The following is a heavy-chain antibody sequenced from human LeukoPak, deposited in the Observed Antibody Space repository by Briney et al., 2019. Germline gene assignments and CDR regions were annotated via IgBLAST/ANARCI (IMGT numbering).Heavy chain of an antibody. CDR2: IYASGST. CDR3: ARDQGSGWYFDL. V-gene: IGHV4-61*02. CDR1: GASVSSGSYY. D-gene: IGHD6-19*01. Sequence: SETLSLTCTVSGASVSSGSYYWSWIRQPAGKGLEWIGRIYASGSTNYNPSLKSRVTISIDTSKNQFSLKLSSATAADTAVYFCARDQGSGWYFDLWGRGTLVAVSS. J-gene: IGHJ2*01.